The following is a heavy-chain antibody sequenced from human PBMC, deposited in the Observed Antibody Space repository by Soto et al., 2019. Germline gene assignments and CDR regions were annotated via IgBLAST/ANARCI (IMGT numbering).Heavy chain of an antibody. V-gene: IGHV3-15*07. D-gene: IGHD6-13*01. J-gene: IGHJ6*02. CDR1: GFSFSPAW. CDR3: IWQQDFYYGKAV. Sequence: EVQLVESGGGLVTPGGSLRLSCTGTGFSFSPAWMNWVRQAPGKGLEWVGRMKSYRGGGTTDYAATVQGRFTISRDDSRNTLYVQMTSLKFEDTALYFCIWQQDFYYGKAVWGQGTTVTVSS. CDR2: MKSYRGGGTT.